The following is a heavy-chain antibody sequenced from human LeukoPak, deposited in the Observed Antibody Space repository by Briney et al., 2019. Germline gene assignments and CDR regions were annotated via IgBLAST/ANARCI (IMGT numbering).Heavy chain of an antibody. D-gene: IGHD3-3*01. Sequence: ETLSLTCAVYGGSFSGYYWSWIRQPPGKGLEWIGEINHSGSTNYNPSLKSRVTISVDTSKNQFSLKLSSVTAADTAAYYCARVVGFWSGYVDYWGQGTLVTVSS. J-gene: IGHJ4*02. CDR3: ARVVGFWSGYVDY. CDR2: INHSGST. V-gene: IGHV4-34*01. CDR1: GGSFSGYY.